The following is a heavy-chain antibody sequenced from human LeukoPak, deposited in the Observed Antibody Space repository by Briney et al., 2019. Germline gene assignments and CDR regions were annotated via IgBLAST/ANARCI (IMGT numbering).Heavy chain of an antibody. J-gene: IGHJ6*02. V-gene: IGHV6-1*01. CDR2: TYYRSKRYN. Sequence: SQTLSLTCAISGDSVSSDSAAWNWIRQSPPRGLEWLGRTYYRSKRYNDYAVSVKSRISINPDTSKNQFSLRLNSVTPEDTAVYYCARVKYPPNEQYALYGMDVWGQGTTVTVSS. CDR1: GDSVSSDSAA. CDR3: ARVKYPPNEQYALYGMDV. D-gene: IGHD2-8*01.